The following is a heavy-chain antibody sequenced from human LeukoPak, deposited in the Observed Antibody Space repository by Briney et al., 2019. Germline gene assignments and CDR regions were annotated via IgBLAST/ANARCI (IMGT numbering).Heavy chain of an antibody. CDR1: GYTFTSYY. Sequence: ASVKVSCKASGYTFTSYYMHWVRQAPGQGLEWMGIINPGGGSTSYAQKFQGRVTMTRDTSTSTVYMELSSLRSEDTAVYYCARDGSVGGAPDYWGQGTLVTVSS. CDR3: ARDGSVGGAPDY. V-gene: IGHV1-46*01. D-gene: IGHD1-26*01. J-gene: IGHJ4*02. CDR2: INPGGGST.